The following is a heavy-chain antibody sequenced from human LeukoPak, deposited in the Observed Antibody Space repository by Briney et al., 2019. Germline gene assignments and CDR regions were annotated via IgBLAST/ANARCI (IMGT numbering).Heavy chain of an antibody. Sequence: QAGGSLRLSCVVSGFTFNRCWMNWVRQAPGKGLEWVAHINPDGRDTYYVDSVKGRFTNSRDNAQNSMYLQMNSLRVEDTAVYYCTSWGDTTAEYFQRWGQGTLVTVSS. V-gene: IGHV3-7*01. D-gene: IGHD2-21*02. CDR2: INPDGRDT. CDR3: TSWGDTTAEYFQR. CDR1: GFTFNRCW. J-gene: IGHJ1*01.